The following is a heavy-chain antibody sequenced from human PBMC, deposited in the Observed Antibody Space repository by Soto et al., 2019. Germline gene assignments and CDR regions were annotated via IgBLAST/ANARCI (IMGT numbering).Heavy chain of an antibody. CDR3: AKSPEWPNRYFDY. CDR1: GFTFIRYA. V-gene: IGHV3-23*01. Sequence: EVQLLESGGGLVQPGGSLRLSCAASGFTFIRYAMSWVRQAPGQVLEWVSTSTANSGRTDYGDSVKGRFTISRDNSKSTRYLQMNSLRVEDTATYYCAKSPEWPNRYFDYWGQGTLVTVSS. CDR2: STANSGRT. J-gene: IGHJ4*02. D-gene: IGHD3-3*01.